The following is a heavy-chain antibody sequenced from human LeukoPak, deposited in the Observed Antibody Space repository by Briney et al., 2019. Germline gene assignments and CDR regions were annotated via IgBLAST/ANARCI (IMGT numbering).Heavy chain of an antibody. CDR1: GFTFSDYY. J-gene: IGHJ6*02. D-gene: IGHD1-26*01. Sequence: GGALRLFCAASGFTFSDYYMIGIRQAPGRGLEGVLYISSSGIPIYYADSVKGRFTISRDNAKNSLYLQMNSLRAEDTAVYYCARGEWELPDYYGMDVWGQGTTVTVSS. CDR2: ISSSGIPI. CDR3: ARGEWELPDYYGMDV. V-gene: IGHV3-11*01.